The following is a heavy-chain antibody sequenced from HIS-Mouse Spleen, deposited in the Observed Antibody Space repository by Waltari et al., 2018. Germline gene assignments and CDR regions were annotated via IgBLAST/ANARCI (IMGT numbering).Heavy chain of an antibody. CDR3: AREIPYSSSWYDWYFDL. CDR1: GGSISSSSYY. D-gene: IGHD6-13*01. Sequence: QLQLQESGPGLVKPSETLSLTCTVSGGSISSSSYYWGWIRQPPGKGLEWIGSIYYSGTPYYNPSLMSLFTISVDTSKNQFSLKLSSVTAADTAVYYCAREIPYSSSWYDWYFDLWGRGTLVTVSS. J-gene: IGHJ2*01. CDR2: IYYSGTP. V-gene: IGHV4-39*07.